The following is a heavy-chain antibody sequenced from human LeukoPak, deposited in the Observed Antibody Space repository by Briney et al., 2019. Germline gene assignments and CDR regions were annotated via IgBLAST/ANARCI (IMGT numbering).Heavy chain of an antibody. Sequence: PSETLSLTCTVSSYSISRGYYWGWIRQSPGKGLEWIGNIYHTGSTSYNPSLESRVTISLDLSKNQFSLRLSSVTAADTAVYYCARFNYYSGDYWGQGTLVTVSS. CDR2: IYHTGST. J-gene: IGHJ4*02. CDR3: ARFNYYSGDY. V-gene: IGHV4-38-2*02. D-gene: IGHD3-10*01. CDR1: SYSISRGYY.